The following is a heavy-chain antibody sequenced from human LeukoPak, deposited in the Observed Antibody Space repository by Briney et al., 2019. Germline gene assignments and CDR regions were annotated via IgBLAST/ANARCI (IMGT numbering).Heavy chain of an antibody. Sequence: PGGSLRLSCAASGFTFSDYYMSWIRQAPGKGLEWVLYISSSGSTIYYADSVKGRFTISRDNAKNSLYLQMNSLRAEDTAVYYCARDNGYSSSWDYYYMDVWGKGTTVTVSS. CDR3: ARDNGYSSSWDYYYMDV. J-gene: IGHJ6*03. D-gene: IGHD6-13*01. V-gene: IGHV3-11*01. CDR1: GFTFSDYY. CDR2: ISSSGSTI.